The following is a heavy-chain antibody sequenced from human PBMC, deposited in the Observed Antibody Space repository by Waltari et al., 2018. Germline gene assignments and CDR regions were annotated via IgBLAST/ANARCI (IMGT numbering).Heavy chain of an antibody. CDR1: GGSINSHS. CDR2: VSGSGGKS. CDR3: TRDLGCSGIFCSDF. Sequence: QLRLQESGPGRVKPSESLSLTCGVSGGSINSHSWSWVRQPPGKGLEWIGRVSGSGGKSDYSPSLKSRVTISADTSKSQSLLRMTSVTAADAAVYYCTRDLGCSGIFCSDFWGQGALVTVSS. D-gene: IGHD2-15*01. V-gene: IGHV4-4*07. J-gene: IGHJ1*01.